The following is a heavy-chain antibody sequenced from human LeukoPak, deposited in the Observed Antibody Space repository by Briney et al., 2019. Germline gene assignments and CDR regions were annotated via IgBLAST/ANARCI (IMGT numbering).Heavy chain of an antibody. CDR1: GYTFTNYG. J-gene: IGHJ6*03. CDR3: ARAGCSSASCYIHYYYYMDV. Sequence: ASVKVSCKASGYTFTNYGVSWVRQAPGQGVEWMGWISAYNGDTNYAQKLQDRVTMTTDSSTNTAYLELRSLTSDDTAVYYCARAGCSSASCYIHYYYYMDVWGQGTTVTVSS. D-gene: IGHD2-2*02. CDR2: ISAYNGDT. V-gene: IGHV1-18*01.